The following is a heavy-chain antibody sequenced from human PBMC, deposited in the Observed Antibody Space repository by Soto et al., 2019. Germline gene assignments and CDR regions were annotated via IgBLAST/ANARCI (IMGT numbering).Heavy chain of an antibody. Sequence: QVQLVQSGAEVKKPGSSVKVSCKASGGTFSSYAISWVRQAPGQGLEWMGGIIPIFGTANYAQKFQGRVTITADESTSTAYMERSSLRSEDTAVYYCARGGRLELRGPFDYWGQGTLVTVSS. V-gene: IGHV1-69*12. CDR3: ARGGRLELRGPFDY. CDR1: GGTFSSYA. J-gene: IGHJ4*02. CDR2: IIPIFGTA. D-gene: IGHD1-26*01.